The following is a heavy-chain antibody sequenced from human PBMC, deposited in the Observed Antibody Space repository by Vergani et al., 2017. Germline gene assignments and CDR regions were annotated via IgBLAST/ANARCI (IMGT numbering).Heavy chain of an antibody. J-gene: IGHJ3*01. CDR1: GFTVSSNY. CDR2: IYSGGST. CDR3: VRDVRVSRT. V-gene: IGHV3-66*01. Sequence: EVQLLESGGDLVQPGGSLRLSCAASGFTVSSNYMSWVRQAPGKGLEWVSVIYSGGSTYYADSVKGRFTISRDNAKNSLYLDMSSLRAEDTAVYYCVRDVRVSRTWGQGTLVAVSS.